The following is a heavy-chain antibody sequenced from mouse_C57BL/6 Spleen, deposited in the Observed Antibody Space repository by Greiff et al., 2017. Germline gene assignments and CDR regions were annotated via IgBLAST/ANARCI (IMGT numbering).Heavy chain of an antibody. V-gene: IGHV1-52*01. D-gene: IGHD2-2*01. Sequence: QVQLQQPGAELVRPGSSVKLSCKASGYTFTSYWMHWVKQRPIQGLEWIGNIDPSDSETHYNQKFKDKATLTVDKSSSTAYMQLSSLTSEDSAVYYCARGSMVTTTRHWYIDVWGTGTTVTVSS. CDR1: GYTFTSYW. CDR3: ARGSMVTTTRHWYIDV. J-gene: IGHJ1*03. CDR2: IDPSDSET.